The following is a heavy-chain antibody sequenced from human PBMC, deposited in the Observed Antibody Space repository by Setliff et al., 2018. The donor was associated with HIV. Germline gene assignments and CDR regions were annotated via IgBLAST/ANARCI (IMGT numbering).Heavy chain of an antibody. J-gene: IGHJ4*02. D-gene: IGHD4-17*01. CDR3: VRDDYGYNGKGFDY. CDR2: MYYTGSS. V-gene: IGHV4-39*02. CDR1: GGSVSSSTTYY. Sequence: SETLSLTCTVSGGSVSSSTTYYWGWIRQPPGKGLEWIGSMYYTGSSYYNPSLKSRVTISVDTSNNQISLRLSSVTAADTAMYYCVRDDYGYNGKGFDYWGPGTLVTVSS.